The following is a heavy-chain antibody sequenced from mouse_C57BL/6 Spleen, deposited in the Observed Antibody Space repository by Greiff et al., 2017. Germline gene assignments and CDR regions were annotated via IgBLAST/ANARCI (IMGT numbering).Heavy chain of an antibody. D-gene: IGHD1-1*01. CDR1: GYTFTSYW. V-gene: IGHV1-69*01. J-gene: IGHJ4*01. CDR2: IDPSDSYT. Sequence: QVQLQQPGAELVMPGASVKLSCKASGYTFTSYWMHWVQQRPGQGLEWIGEIDPSDSYTNYNQKFKGKSTLTVDNSSSTAYMQLSSLTSEDSAVYYCARYGYYGSTYYYAMDYWGQGTSVTVSS. CDR3: ARYGYYGSTYYYAMDY.